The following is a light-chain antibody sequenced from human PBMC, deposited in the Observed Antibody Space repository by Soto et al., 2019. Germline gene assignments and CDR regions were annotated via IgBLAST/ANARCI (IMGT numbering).Light chain of an antibody. CDR1: QSVSSY. V-gene: IGKV3-11*01. Sequence: EIVLTQTTATLSLSPGERATLSCSASQSVSSYLAWYQQKPGQAPRLLIYDASNRATGIPARFSGSGSGTDFTLTISSMQAEDVAVYYCQQYYTTPWTFGQGTKVDIK. J-gene: IGKJ1*01. CDR3: QQYYTTPWT. CDR2: DAS.